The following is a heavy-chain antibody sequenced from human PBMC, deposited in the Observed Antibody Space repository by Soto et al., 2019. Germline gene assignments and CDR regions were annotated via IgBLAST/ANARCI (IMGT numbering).Heavy chain of an antibody. CDR3: ARHSLFDTPSHYGMDV. CDR2: IDPSDSYT. V-gene: IGHV5-10-1*01. CDR1: GYSFTSHW. D-gene: IGHD5-18*01. J-gene: IGHJ6*02. Sequence: PGESLKISCKGSGYSFTSHWISWVRQMPGKGLEWMGRIDPSDSYTNYSPSFQGHVTISADKSISTAYLQWSSLKASDTAMYYCARHSLFDTPSHYGMDVWGQGTTVTV.